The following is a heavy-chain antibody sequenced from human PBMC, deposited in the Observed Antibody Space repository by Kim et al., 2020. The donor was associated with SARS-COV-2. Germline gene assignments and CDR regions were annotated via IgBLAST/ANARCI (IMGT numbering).Heavy chain of an antibody. CDR1: GFPISSGNYY. Sequence: SETLSLTCTASGFPISSGNYYWSWIRPPPGKGLVWVGYIYYRGTTYYSTSLRSRVTISVDTSKNQFSLAMNSVTAADTAIYYCARAEFDLGGNGHAFDIWSRGTMVSVS. J-gene: IGHJ3*02. CDR2: IYYRGTT. V-gene: IGHV4-30-4*01. CDR3: ARAEFDLGGNGHAFDI. D-gene: IGHD2-15*01.